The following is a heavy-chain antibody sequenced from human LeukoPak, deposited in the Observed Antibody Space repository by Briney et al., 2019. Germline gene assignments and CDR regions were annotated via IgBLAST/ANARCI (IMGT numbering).Heavy chain of an antibody. CDR2: IYTSGST. D-gene: IGHD3-22*01. J-gene: IGHJ4*02. Sequence: SETLSLTCTVSGGSISSYYWSWIRQPARKGLEWIGRIYTSGSTNYNPSLKSRVTMSVDTSKNQFSLKLSSVTAADTAVYYCARAQYYYDSSGYLFDYWGQGTLVTVSS. V-gene: IGHV4-4*07. CDR3: ARAQYYYDSSGYLFDY. CDR1: GGSISSYY.